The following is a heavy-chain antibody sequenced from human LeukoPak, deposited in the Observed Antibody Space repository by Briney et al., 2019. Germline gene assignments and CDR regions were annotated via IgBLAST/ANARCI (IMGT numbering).Heavy chain of an antibody. J-gene: IGHJ4*02. CDR2: IYSGGST. Sequence: TGGSLRLSCAASGFTVSSNYMSWVRQAPGKGLEWVSVIYSGGSTYYADSVKGRFTISRDNSKNTLYLKMNSLRAEDTAVYYCAREGASNFDYWGQGTLVTVSS. V-gene: IGHV3-53*01. CDR3: AREGASNFDY. CDR1: GFTVSSNY.